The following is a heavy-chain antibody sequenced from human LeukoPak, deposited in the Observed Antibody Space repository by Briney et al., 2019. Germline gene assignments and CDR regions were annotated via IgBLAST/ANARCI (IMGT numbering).Heavy chain of an antibody. CDR3: ARGANYDILTGYMYYFDY. V-gene: IGHV3-66*02. J-gene: IGHJ4*02. CDR1: GFTVSSNY. Sequence: GGSLRLSCAASGFTVSSNYMSWVRQAPGKVLEWVSVIYSGGSTYYADSVKGRFTISRDNSKNTLYLQMNSLRAEDTAVYYCARGANYDILTGYMYYFDYWGQGTLVTVSS. CDR2: IYSGGST. D-gene: IGHD3-9*01.